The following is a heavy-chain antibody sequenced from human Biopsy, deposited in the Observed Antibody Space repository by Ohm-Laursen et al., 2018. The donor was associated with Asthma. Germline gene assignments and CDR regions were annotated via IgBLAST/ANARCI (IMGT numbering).Heavy chain of an antibody. V-gene: IGHV3-7*01. CDR2: IKHDGSEN. CDR3: ARTFHFWSPYHAEHYQL. J-gene: IGHJ1*01. Sequence: GSLRLSCAVSGFTFGDYWMSWVRQVPGRELEWVANIKHDGSENNHVDSLKGRFTISRDNAKNSLYLQMNSLRAEDTAVYYCARTFHFWSPYHAEHYQLWGQGTLVTVSS. D-gene: IGHD3-3*02. CDR1: GFTFGDYW.